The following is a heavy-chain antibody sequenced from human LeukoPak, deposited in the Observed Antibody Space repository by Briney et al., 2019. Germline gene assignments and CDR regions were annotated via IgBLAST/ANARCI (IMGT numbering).Heavy chain of an antibody. CDR2: ISGSGGIT. D-gene: IGHD6-13*01. Sequence: GGSLRLSCAPSGFTLSSYTMSWVRPPPGKGKEWVSLISGSGGITYYADSVKGRFTISRDNSKNTLYLQMDSLRAEDTAVYYCAKDSAAVGGPTTDWGQGTLVTVSS. CDR3: AKDSAAVGGPTTD. J-gene: IGHJ4*02. V-gene: IGHV3-23*01. CDR1: GFTLSSYT.